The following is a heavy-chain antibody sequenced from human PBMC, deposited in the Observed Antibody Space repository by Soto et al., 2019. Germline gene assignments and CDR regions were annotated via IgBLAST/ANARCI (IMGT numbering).Heavy chain of an antibody. J-gene: IGHJ6*02. Sequence: QVQLVQSGAEVKKPGSSVKVSCKASGGTFGSYAITWVRRAPGQGLEWLGGIIPILNSPAYAQKFQARVVITADELTNTAYMELNSLRFDDPAVYYCAREAPYCTSATCPKFYDTDVWGQGTTVTVAS. CDR2: IIPILNSP. D-gene: IGHD2-2*01. CDR3: AREAPYCTSATCPKFYDTDV. V-gene: IGHV1-69*01. CDR1: GGTFGSYA.